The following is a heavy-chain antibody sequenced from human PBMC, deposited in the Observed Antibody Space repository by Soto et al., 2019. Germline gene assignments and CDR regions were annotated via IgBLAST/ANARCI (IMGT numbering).Heavy chain of an antibody. CDR2: IYPGDSDT. CDR3: ARYVYYYSCGYDWRAFDI. D-gene: IGHD3-22*01. CDR1: GYSFTSYW. J-gene: IGHJ3*02. V-gene: IGHV5-51*01. Sequence: PGESLKISCKGSGYSFTSYWIGWVRQMPGKGLEWMGIIYPGDSDTRYSPSFQGQVTISADKSISTAYLQWSSLKASDTAMYYCARYVYYYSCGYDWRAFDIWGQGTMVTVSS.